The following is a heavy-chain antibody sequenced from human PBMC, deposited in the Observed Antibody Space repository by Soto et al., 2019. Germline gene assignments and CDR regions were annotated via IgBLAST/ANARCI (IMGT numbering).Heavy chain of an antibody. D-gene: IGHD5-18*01. CDR3: ARTLIFTPGQLWLRHYCYGVDV. CDR2: IIPIFGTA. J-gene: IGHJ6*02. CDR1: GGTFSSYA. Sequence: SVKVSCKASGGTFSSYAISWVRQAPGQGLEWMGGIIPIFGTANYAQKFQGRVTITADESTSTAYMELSSLRSEDTAVYYCARTLIFTPGQLWLRHYCYGVDVWGQGTTVTVSS. V-gene: IGHV1-69*13.